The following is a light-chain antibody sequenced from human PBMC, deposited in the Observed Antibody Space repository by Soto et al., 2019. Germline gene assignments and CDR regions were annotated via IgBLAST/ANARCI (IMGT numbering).Light chain of an antibody. CDR1: QSVSSNY. CDR2: GAS. CDR3: QQYGNSPIT. J-gene: IGKJ5*01. Sequence: ETVLTQSPGTLSLSPGERATLSCMASQSVSSNYLAWYQQKPGRAPRLLIYGASSRATGIPDRFSGSGSGTDFTLTISRLEPEDFAVYDCQQYGNSPITFGQGTRLEIK. V-gene: IGKV3-20*01.